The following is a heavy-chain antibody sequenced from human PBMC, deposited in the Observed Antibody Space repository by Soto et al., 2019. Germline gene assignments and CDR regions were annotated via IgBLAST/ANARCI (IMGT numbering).Heavy chain of an antibody. CDR2: IYLGDSDT. V-gene: IGHV5-51*01. J-gene: IGHJ6*02. D-gene: IGHD2-15*01. CDR1: GYSFTNYW. Sequence: PGESLKISCKGSGYSFTNYWIGWVRQMPGKGLEWMGIIYLGDSDTRYSPPFQGQVTISADKSISTAYLQWSSLKASDTAMYYCARYGCSGGSCQSGGMDVWGQGTTVTVSS. CDR3: ARYGCSGGSCQSGGMDV.